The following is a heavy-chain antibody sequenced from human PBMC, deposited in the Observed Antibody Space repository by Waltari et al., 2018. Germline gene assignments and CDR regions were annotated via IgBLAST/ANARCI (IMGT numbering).Heavy chain of an antibody. J-gene: IGHJ4*02. V-gene: IGHV1-24*01. CDR1: GYRLTEFP. CDR2: YDPEERKR. CDR3: ATRPHIDLYYFHY. D-gene: IGHD2-21*01. Sequence: QVQLAQSGPEVRKPGASVKVSCKVSGYRLTEFPIHWVRQAPGKVLEWVVTYDPEERKRLYAHKTRDRLTLPEDTTTATAVMELTTLTSDDTALYYCATRPHIDLYYFHYWGQGSLVSVSS.